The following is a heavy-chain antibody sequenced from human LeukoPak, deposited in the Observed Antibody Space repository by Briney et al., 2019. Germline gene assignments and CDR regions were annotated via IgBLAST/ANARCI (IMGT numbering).Heavy chain of an antibody. V-gene: IGHV1-18*01. CDR1: GYTLHNYG. CDR2: ISPYSGNT. Sequence: ASVKVSCKVSGYTLHNYGISWVRQAPGQGLEWMGWISPYSGNTDYTERLQGRVTMTTDTSTTTAFMELRSLRSDDTAVYYCARTSGVSAAGSPYYFDYWGQGTLVTVSS. D-gene: IGHD6-13*01. J-gene: IGHJ4*02. CDR3: ARTSGVSAAGSPYYFDY.